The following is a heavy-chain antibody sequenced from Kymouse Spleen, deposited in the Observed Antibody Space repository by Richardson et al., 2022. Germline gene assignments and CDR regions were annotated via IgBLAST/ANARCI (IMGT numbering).Heavy chain of an antibody. CDR3: ARGLVAAAGPPYFDY. CDR2: INHSGST. V-gene: IGHV4-34*01. Sequence: QVQLQQWGAGLLKPSETLSLTCAVYGGSFSGYYWSWIRQPPGKGLEWIGEINHSGSTNYNPSLKSRVTISVDTSKNQFSLKLSSVTAADTAVYYCARGLVAAAGPPYFDYWGQGTLVTVSS. J-gene: IGHJ4*02. D-gene: IGHD6-13*01. CDR1: GGSFSGYY.